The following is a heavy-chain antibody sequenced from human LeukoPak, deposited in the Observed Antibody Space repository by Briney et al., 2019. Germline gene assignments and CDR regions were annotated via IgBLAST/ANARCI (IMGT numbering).Heavy chain of an antibody. CDR3: ARAGDYYDSSGFRDY. CDR2: VSGSGGST. J-gene: IGHJ4*02. V-gene: IGHV3-23*01. D-gene: IGHD3-22*01. CDR1: GFTFSSYA. Sequence: GGSLRLSCAASGFTFSSYAMSWVRQAPGKGLEWVSVVSGSGGSTYYADSVKGRFTISRDNSKNTLYLQMNSLRAEDTAVYYCARAGDYYDSSGFRDYWGQGTLVTVSS.